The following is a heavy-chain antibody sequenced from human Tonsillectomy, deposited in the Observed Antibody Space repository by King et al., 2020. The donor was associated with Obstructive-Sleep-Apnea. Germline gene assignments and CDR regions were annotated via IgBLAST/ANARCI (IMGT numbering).Heavy chain of an antibody. V-gene: IGHV4-39*07. CDR2: IYYSGIT. J-gene: IGHJ2*01. CDR3: ARLRPTYWYFDL. Sequence: QLQESGPGLVKPSETLSLTCTVSAGSFSSSIYYWGWIRQPPGKGLEWIGTIYYSGITYYNPSLKSLVTISFDTSKDQFSLKLNPVTAADTAVYYCARLRPTYWYFDLWGRGTLVTVSS. D-gene: IGHD4-17*01. CDR1: AGSFSSSIYY.